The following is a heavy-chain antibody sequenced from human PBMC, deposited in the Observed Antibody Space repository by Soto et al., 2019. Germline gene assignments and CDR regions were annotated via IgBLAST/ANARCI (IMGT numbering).Heavy chain of an antibody. J-gene: IGHJ5*02. CDR3: ARDVAVYCTNGVCYATTNWFDP. V-gene: IGHV1-58*01. Sequence: GASVKVSCKASGFTFTSSAVQWVRQARGQRLEWIGWIVVGSGNTNYAQKFQERVTITRDKSTSTAYMELSSLRSEDTAVYYCARDVAVYCTNGVCYATTNWFDPWGQGTLVTVSS. D-gene: IGHD2-8*01. CDR1: GFTFTSSA. CDR2: IVVGSGNT.